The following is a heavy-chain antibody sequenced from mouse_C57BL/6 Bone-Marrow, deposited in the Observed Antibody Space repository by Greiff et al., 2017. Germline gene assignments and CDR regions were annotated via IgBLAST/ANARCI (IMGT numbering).Heavy chain of an antibody. Sequence: VQLQQPGAELVKPGASVKLSCKASGYTFPSYWMHWVKQRPGQGLEWIGMIHPNSGSTNYNEKFKSKATLTVDTSSSTDYLQLSSLTSEDSAVYYRARKGGYYYGSSYRYVAVWGTGTTVTVSS. D-gene: IGHD1-1*01. CDR1: GYTFPSYW. CDR2: IHPNSGST. V-gene: IGHV1-64*01. CDR3: ARKGGYYYGSSYRYVAV. J-gene: IGHJ1*03.